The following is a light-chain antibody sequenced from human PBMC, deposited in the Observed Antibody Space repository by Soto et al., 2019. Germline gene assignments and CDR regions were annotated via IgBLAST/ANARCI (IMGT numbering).Light chain of an antibody. J-gene: IGKJ5*01. CDR1: QSVDSY. Sequence: EIMMTQSPATVSVSPGDRAALYCRASQSVDSYLVWYQQTPGQAPRLLIFGASNRATGIPARFSGSGSGTDFTLTISSLEPEDFAVYYCQQRDSWPITFGQGTRLEI. CDR3: QQRDSWPIT. V-gene: IGKV3-11*01. CDR2: GAS.